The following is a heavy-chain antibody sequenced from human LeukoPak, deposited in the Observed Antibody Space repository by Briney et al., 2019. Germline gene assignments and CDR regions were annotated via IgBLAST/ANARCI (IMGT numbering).Heavy chain of an antibody. Sequence: SETLSLTCAVYGGSFSGYYWSWIRQPPGKGLEWIGEINHSGSTNYNPSLKSRVTISVDTSKNQFSLKLSSVTAADTAVYYCARGGVMVRGLIGSFNVWGQGTTVTVSS. CDR2: INHSGST. V-gene: IGHV4-34*01. CDR3: ARGGVMVRGLIGSFNV. J-gene: IGHJ6*02. D-gene: IGHD3-10*01. CDR1: GGSFSGYY.